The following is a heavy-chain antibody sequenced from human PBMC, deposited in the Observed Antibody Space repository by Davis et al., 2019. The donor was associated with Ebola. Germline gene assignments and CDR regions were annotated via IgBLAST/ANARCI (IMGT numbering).Heavy chain of an antibody. J-gene: IGHJ2*01. V-gene: IGHV4-34*01. CDR2: INHSGST. Sequence: MPSETLSLTCAVYGGSFSGYYWSWIRQPPGKGLEWIGEINHSGSTNYNPSLKSRVTISVDTSKNQFSLKLSSVTAADTAVYYCARGTRGYSYGRYWYFDLWGRGTLVTASS. CDR3: ARGTRGYSYGRYWYFDL. D-gene: IGHD5-18*01. CDR1: GGSFSGYY.